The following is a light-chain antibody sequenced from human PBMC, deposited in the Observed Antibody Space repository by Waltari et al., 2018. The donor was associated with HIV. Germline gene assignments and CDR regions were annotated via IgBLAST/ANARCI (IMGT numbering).Light chain of an antibody. V-gene: IGLV2-11*01. CDR1: SSDVGAYNY. CDR3: CSYAGSYSVV. Sequence: QSALTQPRPVSGSPGQSFTISCPGTSSDVGAYNYVSWYQQHPGKAPKLMIYDVSKRPSGVPDRFSGSKSGNTASLTISGLQAEDEADYYCCSYAGSYSVVFGGGTKLTVL. J-gene: IGLJ2*01. CDR2: DVS.